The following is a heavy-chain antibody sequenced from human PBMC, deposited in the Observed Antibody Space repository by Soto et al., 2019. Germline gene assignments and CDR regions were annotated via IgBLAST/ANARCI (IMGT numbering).Heavy chain of an antibody. J-gene: IGHJ6*03. CDR1: GGSISSSSYY. V-gene: IGHV4-39*01. D-gene: IGHD4-17*01. CDR2: IYYSGST. CDR3: ARLPFYGDYYYYYMDV. Sequence: SETLSLTCTVSGGSISSSSYYWGWIRQPPGKGLEWIGSIYYSGSTYYNPSLKSRVTISVDTSKNQFSLKLSSVTAADTAVYYCARLPFYGDYYYYYMDVWGKGTTVTVSS.